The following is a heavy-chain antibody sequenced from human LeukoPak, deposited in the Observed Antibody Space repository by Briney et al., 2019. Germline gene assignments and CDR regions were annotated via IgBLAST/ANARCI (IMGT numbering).Heavy chain of an antibody. CDR1: GYTFTGYY. Sequence: ASVKVSCKASGYTFTGYYMHWVRQAPGQGLEWMGWINPNSGGTNYAQKFQGRVTMTRDTSISTAYMELSRLRSDDTAVYYCARENYGGNVFKDYWGQGTLVTVSS. CDR3: ARENYGGNVFKDY. V-gene: IGHV1-2*02. J-gene: IGHJ4*02. D-gene: IGHD4-23*01. CDR2: INPNSGGT.